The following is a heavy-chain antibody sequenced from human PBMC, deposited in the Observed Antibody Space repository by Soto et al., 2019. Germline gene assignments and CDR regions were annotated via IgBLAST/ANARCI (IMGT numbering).Heavy chain of an antibody. V-gene: IGHV1-46*01. Sequence: ASVKVSCKASGYTFTSYYMHWVRQAPGQGLEWMGIINPSGGSTSYAQKFQGRVTMTRDTSTSTVYMELSSLRSEDTAVYYCARVANYYDSSGYSYFDYWGQGTLVTVFS. CDR1: GYTFTSYY. CDR3: ARVANYYDSSGYSYFDY. CDR2: INPSGGST. J-gene: IGHJ4*02. D-gene: IGHD3-22*01.